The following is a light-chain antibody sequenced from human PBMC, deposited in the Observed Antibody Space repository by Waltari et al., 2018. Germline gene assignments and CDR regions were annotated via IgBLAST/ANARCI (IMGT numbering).Light chain of an antibody. J-gene: IGKJ2*01. CDR1: QSVSSY. CDR3: QQRSNWYT. V-gene: IGKV3-11*01. CDR2: DAS. Sequence: EIVLTQSPATLSLSPGERATLSCRASQSVSSYLAWYQQKPGQAPRLLIYDASDRATGIPAKFSGSRSGTDFTLTISSLEPEDFAVYYCQQRSNWYTFGQGTQLEIK.